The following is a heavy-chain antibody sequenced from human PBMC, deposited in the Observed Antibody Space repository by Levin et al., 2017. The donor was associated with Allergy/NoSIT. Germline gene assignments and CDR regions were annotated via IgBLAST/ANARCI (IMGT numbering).Heavy chain of an antibody. CDR1: GFTFSSYS. CDR2: ISSSSSYI. CDR3: ARSYSSSWYELNYWYFDL. V-gene: IGHV3-21*01. D-gene: IGHD6-13*01. Sequence: GGSLRLSCAASGFTFSSYSMNWVRQAPGKGLEWVSSISSSSSYIYYADSVKGRFTISRDNAKNSLYLQMNSLRAEDTAVYYCARSYSSSWYELNYWYFDLWGRGTLVTVSS. J-gene: IGHJ2*01.